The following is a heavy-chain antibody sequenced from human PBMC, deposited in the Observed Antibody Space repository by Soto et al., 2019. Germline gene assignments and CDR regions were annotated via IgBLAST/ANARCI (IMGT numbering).Heavy chain of an antibody. CDR2: ISSSSSYI. V-gene: IGHV3-21*01. Sequence: GGSLRLSCAASGFTFSSYSMNWVRQAPGKGLEWVSSISSSSSYIYYADSVKGRFTISRDNAKNSLYLQMNSLRAEDTAVYYCARVATGSEVGAFDIWGQGTMVTVSS. J-gene: IGHJ3*02. CDR1: GFTFSSYS. CDR3: ARVATGSEVGAFDI. D-gene: IGHD2-15*01.